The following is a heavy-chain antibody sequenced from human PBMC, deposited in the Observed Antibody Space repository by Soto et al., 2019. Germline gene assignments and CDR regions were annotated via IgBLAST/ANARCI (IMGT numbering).Heavy chain of an antibody. V-gene: IGHV1-2*02. D-gene: IGHD2-2*01. CDR2: INPNSGGT. CDR1: GYTFTGYY. CDR3: ARGYCSSTSCYPPDY. Sequence: ASVKVSCKASGYTFTGYYMHWVRQAPGQGLEWMGWINPNSGGTNYAQKFQGRVTMTRDTSISTAYMELSRLRSDDTAVYYCARGYCSSTSCYPPDYWGQGTLVTVPS. J-gene: IGHJ4*02.